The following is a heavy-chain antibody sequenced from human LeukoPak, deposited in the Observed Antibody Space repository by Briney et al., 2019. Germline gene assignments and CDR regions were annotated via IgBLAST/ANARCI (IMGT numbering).Heavy chain of an antibody. CDR3: ARRLRGAGGFDY. V-gene: IGHV3-7*03. J-gene: IGHJ4*02. CDR1: GFTFSSHW. Sequence: PGGSLRLSCAASGFTFSSHWMSWVRQAPGKGLEWVANIKQDGSEKYYVDSVKGRFTISRDNAKNSLYLQMNSLRAEDTAVYYCARRLRGAGGFDYWGQGTLVTVSS. CDR2: IKQDGSEK. D-gene: IGHD3-10*01.